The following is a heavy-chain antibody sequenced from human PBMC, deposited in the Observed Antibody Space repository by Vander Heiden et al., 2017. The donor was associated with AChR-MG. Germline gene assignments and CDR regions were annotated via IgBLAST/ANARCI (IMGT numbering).Heavy chain of an antibody. D-gene: IGHD5-18*01. Sequence: EAQQLESGGGLVQPGGSLRLSCAASGFTFSSYAMSGVRQAPGKGLEWVSAISGSGGSTYYADSVKGRFTISRDNSKNTLYLQMNSLRAEDTAVYYCAKAVWWYSYGSSYYYYGMDVWGQGPTVTVSS. CDR2: ISGSGGST. J-gene: IGHJ6*02. V-gene: IGHV3-23*01. CDR1: GFTFSSYA. CDR3: AKAVWWYSYGSSYYYYGMDV.